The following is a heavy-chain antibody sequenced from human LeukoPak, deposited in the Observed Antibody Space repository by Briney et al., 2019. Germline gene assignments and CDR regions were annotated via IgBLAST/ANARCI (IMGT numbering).Heavy chain of an antibody. CDR2: IYTSGST. CDR3: ASSLQWKLFTDYYYYMDV. V-gene: IGHV4-61*02. CDR1: GGSISSGSYY. Sequence: SETLSLTCTVSGGSISSGSYYWSWIRQPAGKGLEWIGRIYTSGSTNYNPSLKSRVTISVDTSKNQFSLKLSSVTAADTAVYYCASSLQWKLFTDYYYYMDVWGKGTTVTVSS. J-gene: IGHJ6*03. D-gene: IGHD1-26*01.